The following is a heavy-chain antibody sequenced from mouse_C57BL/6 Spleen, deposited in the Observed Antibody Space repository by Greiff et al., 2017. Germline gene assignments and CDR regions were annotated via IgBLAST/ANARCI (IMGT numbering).Heavy chain of an antibody. CDR2: ISYSGST. CDR3: ARGWDERRDYFDY. CDR1: GYSITSGYD. Sequence: EVMLVESGPGMVKPSQSLSLTCTVTGYSITSGYDWHWIRHFPGNKLEWMGYISYSGSTNYNPSLKSRISITHDTSKNHFFLKLNSVTTEDTATYYCARGWDERRDYFDYWGQGTTLTVSS. D-gene: IGHD4-1*01. V-gene: IGHV3-1*01. J-gene: IGHJ2*01.